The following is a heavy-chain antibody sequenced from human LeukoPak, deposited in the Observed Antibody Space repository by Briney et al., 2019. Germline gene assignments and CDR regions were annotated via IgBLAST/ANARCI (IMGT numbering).Heavy chain of an antibody. CDR2: IYQSGST. CDR1: GYSISNGYY. D-gene: IGHD3-3*01. CDR3: ASSYDFWSGYPFDY. V-gene: IGHV4-38-2*02. Sequence: SEALSLTCSVSGYSISNGYYWGWIQQPPGKGLEWIGSIYQSGSTYYNPSLKTRLTISVDTSKNQFSLKLSSVTAADTAVYYCASSYDFWSGYPFDYWGQGTLVTVSS. J-gene: IGHJ4*02.